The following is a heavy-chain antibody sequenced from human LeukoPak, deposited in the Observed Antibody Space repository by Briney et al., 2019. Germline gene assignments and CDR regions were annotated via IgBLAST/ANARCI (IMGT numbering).Heavy chain of an antibody. V-gene: IGHV3-64D*06. CDR2: ISSNGGST. CDR3: VKDTSVSLREHYFDY. D-gene: IGHD1-26*01. J-gene: IGHJ4*02. Sequence: GGSLRLSCSASGFTFSSYAMHWVRQAPGKGPEYVSAISSNGGSTYYADSVKGRFTISRDNSKNTLYLQMSSLRAEDTAVYYCVKDTSVSLREHYFDYWGQGTLVTVSS. CDR1: GFTFSSYA.